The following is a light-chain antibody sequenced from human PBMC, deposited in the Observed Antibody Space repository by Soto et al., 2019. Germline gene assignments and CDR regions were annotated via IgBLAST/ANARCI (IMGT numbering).Light chain of an antibody. J-gene: IGKJ1*01. CDR1: RSISRY. CDR2: GAS. CDR3: QQYGSSPWT. Sequence: IGVTQSPYTLSVSPGEGATLSCRASRSISRYLAWYQQKPGQAPRLLIYGASSRATGIPDRFSGSGSGTDFTLTISRLEPEDFAVYYCQQYGSSPWTFGQGTKVDI. V-gene: IGKV3-20*01.